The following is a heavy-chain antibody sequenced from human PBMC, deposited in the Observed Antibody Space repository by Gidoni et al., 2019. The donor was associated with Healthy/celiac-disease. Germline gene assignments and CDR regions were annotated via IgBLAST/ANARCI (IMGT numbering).Heavy chain of an antibody. CDR1: GFTFSNAW. CDR3: TTSSSWFYYYYGMDV. V-gene: IGHV3-15*01. CDR2: IKSKTDGGTT. Sequence: EVQLVESGGGLVKPGGSLRLSCAASGFTFSNAWMSWVRQAPGKGLEWVGRIKSKTDGGTTDYAAPVKGRFTISRDDSKNTLYLQMNSLKTEDTAVYYCTTSSSWFYYYYGMDVWGQGTTVTVSS. D-gene: IGHD6-13*01. J-gene: IGHJ6*02.